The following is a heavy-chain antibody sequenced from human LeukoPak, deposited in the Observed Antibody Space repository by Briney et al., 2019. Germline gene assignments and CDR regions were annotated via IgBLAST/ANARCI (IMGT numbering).Heavy chain of an antibody. J-gene: IGHJ6*02. Sequence: SETLSLTCTVSGGSISSYYWSWIRQPAGKGLEWIGRIYTSGSTNYNPSLKSRVTMSVDTSKNQFSLKLSSVTAADTAVYYCASPRGCSSTSCYGFYGMDVWGQGTTVTVSS. CDR1: GGSISSYY. D-gene: IGHD2-2*01. CDR3: ASPRGCSSTSCYGFYGMDV. V-gene: IGHV4-4*07. CDR2: IYTSGST.